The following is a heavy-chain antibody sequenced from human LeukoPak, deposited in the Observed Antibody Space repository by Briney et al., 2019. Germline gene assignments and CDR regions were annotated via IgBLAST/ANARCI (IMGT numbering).Heavy chain of an antibody. CDR3: ARPGDGYNLGY. J-gene: IGHJ4*02. D-gene: IGHD5-24*01. CDR1: GGSISSSSYY. Sequence: KSSETLSLTCTVSGGSISSSSYYWGWIRQPPGKGLEWIGTLYYSGNTYYNPSLKSRVTISVDTSKNQFSLKLTSVTAADTAVYYCARPGDGYNLGYWGQGTLVTVSS. V-gene: IGHV4-39*01. CDR2: LYYSGNT.